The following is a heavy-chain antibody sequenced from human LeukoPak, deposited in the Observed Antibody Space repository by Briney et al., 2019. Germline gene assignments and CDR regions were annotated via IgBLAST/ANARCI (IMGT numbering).Heavy chain of an antibody. V-gene: IGHV4-4*07. Sequence: PSETLSLTCTVSGGSISSYYWSWIRQPAGKGLEWIGRIYTSGSTNYNPSLKSRVTMSVDTSKNQFSLKLSSVTAADTAVYYCAREVKTGMTFGRVVDAFDIWGQGTMVTVSS. CDR1: GGSISSYY. CDR2: IYTSGST. CDR3: AREVKTGMTFGRVVDAFDI. J-gene: IGHJ3*02. D-gene: IGHD1-1*01.